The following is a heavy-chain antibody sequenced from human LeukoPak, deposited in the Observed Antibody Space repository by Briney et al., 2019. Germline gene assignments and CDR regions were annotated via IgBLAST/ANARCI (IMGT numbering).Heavy chain of an antibody. J-gene: IGHJ6*02. Sequence: GGSLRLSCAASGFAVSSNYMSWVRQTPAKGLEWVSVIYSGGSTYYTNSAKGRFTISRDNSKNTLYLQMNSLRVEDTAVYYCARDPSFSVPYYFYGMDVWGQGTTVTVSS. D-gene: IGHD3-10*01. V-gene: IGHV3-53*01. CDR1: GFAVSSNY. CDR3: ARDPSFSVPYYFYGMDV. CDR2: IYSGGST.